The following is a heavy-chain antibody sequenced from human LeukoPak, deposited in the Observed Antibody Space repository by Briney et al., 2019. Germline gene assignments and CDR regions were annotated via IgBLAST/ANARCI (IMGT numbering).Heavy chain of an antibody. Sequence: GGSLRLSCAASGFTFTNHWMHWVRQAPGKGLEWVAVIWYDGTNKYYADSVKGRFTISRDNSKNTLYLQMNSLRAEDTAVYYCARATVTRWFDPWGQGTLVTVSS. D-gene: IGHD4-17*01. CDR3: ARATVTRWFDP. CDR1: GFTFTNHW. V-gene: IGHV3-33*08. CDR2: IWYDGTNK. J-gene: IGHJ5*02.